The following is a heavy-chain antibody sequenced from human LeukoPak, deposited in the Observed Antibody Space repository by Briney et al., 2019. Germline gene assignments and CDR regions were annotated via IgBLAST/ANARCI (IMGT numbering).Heavy chain of an antibody. CDR2: ISYDGSNK. Sequence: GGSLRLSCTASGFTFSSYGMHWVRQAPGKGLEWVAVISYDGSNKYYADSVKGRFTISRDNSKNTLYVQMNSLRAEDTAVYHCARDPAKFWSGHDYWGQGTLVTVSS. V-gene: IGHV3-30*03. D-gene: IGHD3-3*01. CDR1: GFTFSSYG. CDR3: ARDPAKFWSGHDY. J-gene: IGHJ4*02.